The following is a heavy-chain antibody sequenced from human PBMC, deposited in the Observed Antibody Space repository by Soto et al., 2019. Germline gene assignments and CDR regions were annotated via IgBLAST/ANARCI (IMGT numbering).Heavy chain of an antibody. Sequence: PGGSLRLSCAASGFTFSSYAMSWVRQAPGKGLEWVSAISGSGGSTYYADSVKGRFTISRDNSKNTLYLQKNSLRAEDKAVYYCAQVPYYDNGESVDYWGQGTLVTVSS. D-gene: IGHD3-22*01. V-gene: IGHV3-23*01. CDR2: ISGSGGST. CDR3: AQVPYYDNGESVDY. CDR1: GFTFSSYA. J-gene: IGHJ4*02.